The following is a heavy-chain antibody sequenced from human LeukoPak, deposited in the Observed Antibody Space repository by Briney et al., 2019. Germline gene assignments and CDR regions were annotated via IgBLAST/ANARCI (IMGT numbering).Heavy chain of an antibody. CDR1: GFTFSNYD. V-gene: IGHV3-30*18. Sequence: GRSLRLSCAASGFTFSNYDMHWVRQAPGKGLEWVAVISYEGNNKYYADSVKGRFPISRDNSKNTLYVQMNSLRAEDTAVYYCAKSVTSVTTASLDYWGQGTLVTVSS. CDR3: AKSVTSVTTASLDY. D-gene: IGHD4-17*01. CDR2: ISYEGNNK. J-gene: IGHJ4*02.